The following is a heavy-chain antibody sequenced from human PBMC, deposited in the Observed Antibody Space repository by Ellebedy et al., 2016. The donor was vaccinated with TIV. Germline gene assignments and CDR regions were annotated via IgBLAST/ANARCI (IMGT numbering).Heavy chain of an antibody. CDR1: GFTFSGYA. J-gene: IGHJ6*02. CDR3: AKDKVFGDSKWEIDV. D-gene: IGHD4-17*01. V-gene: IGHV3-23*01. CDR2: INNGGRTT. Sequence: GESLKISCVASGFTFSGYAMSWVRQAPGKGLEWVSGINNGGRTTSYADSVKGRLTISRDNSRSTLYLQMNSLRAEDSAVYYCAKDKVFGDSKWEIDVWGQGATVTVSS.